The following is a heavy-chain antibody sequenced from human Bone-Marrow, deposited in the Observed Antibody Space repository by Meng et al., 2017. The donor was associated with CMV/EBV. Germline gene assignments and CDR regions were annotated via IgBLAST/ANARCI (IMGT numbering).Heavy chain of an antibody. CDR2: IYTSGSN. V-gene: IGHV4-4*07. J-gene: IGHJ2*01. Sequence: LRESGPRRLNPSETLSLPSTSSAGSISSDFCSWIRQTAGKGLEWIGRIYTSGSNNYNPYLKSRVTMSVDTYKNQFSLKLSSVTAADTAVYYCARRGLLRYSSWYFDLWGRGTLVTVSS. D-gene: IGHD3-9*01. CDR3: ARRGLLRYSSWYFDL. CDR1: AGSISSDF.